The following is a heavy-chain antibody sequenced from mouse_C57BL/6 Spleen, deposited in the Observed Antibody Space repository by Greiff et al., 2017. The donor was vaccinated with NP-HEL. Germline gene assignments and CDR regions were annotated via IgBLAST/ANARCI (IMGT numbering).Heavy chain of an antibody. Sequence: VKLQESGGGLVKPGGSLKLSCAASGFTFSDYGMHWVRQAPEKGLEWVAYISSGSSTIYYADTVKGRFTISRENAKNTLFLQMTSLRSEDTAMYYCAIYYDYGYWYFDVWGTGTTVTVSS. J-gene: IGHJ1*03. CDR1: GFTFSDYG. CDR3: AIYYDYGYWYFDV. CDR2: ISSGSSTI. D-gene: IGHD2-4*01. V-gene: IGHV5-17*01.